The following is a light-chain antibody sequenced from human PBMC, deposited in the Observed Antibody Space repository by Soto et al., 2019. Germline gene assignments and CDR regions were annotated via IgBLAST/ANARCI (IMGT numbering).Light chain of an antibody. Sequence: EIVLTQSPGTVSVSPGERATLSCRSSQGVSSSLAWYQQKPGQAPRLLIYDASNRATGIPARFSGSGSGTDFTLTISSLEPEDFAVYYCQQRSNWPMSTFGQGTRLEIK. CDR3: QQRSNWPMST. CDR1: QGVSSS. V-gene: IGKV3-11*01. CDR2: DAS. J-gene: IGKJ5*01.